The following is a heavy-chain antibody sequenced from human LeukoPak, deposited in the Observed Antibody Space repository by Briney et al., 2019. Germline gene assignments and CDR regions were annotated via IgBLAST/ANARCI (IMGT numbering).Heavy chain of an antibody. CDR2: IRYDGSNK. D-gene: IGHD1-26*01. Sequence: TGGSLRLSCAASGFTFSSYGMHWVRQAPGKGLEWVAFIRYDGSNKYYADSVKGRFTISRDNSKNTLYLQMNSLRAEDTAVYYCARILSGSPYYFDYWGQGTLVTVSS. J-gene: IGHJ4*02. CDR1: GFTFSSYG. CDR3: ARILSGSPYYFDY. V-gene: IGHV3-30*02.